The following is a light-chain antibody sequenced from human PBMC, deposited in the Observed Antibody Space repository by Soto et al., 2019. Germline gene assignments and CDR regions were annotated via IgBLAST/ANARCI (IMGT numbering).Light chain of an antibody. CDR2: DVT. V-gene: IGLV2-14*01. CDR3: SSFASINTVV. CDR1: SSDVGGFNY. J-gene: IGLJ3*02. Sequence: QSTRTQPASVSGSPGQSITISCTGTSSDVGGFNYVSWYQQYPGKAPKLLIYDVTNRPSGVSNRFSGSKSGNTASLTISGLQAEDEADYYCSSFASINTVVFGGGTKVTVL.